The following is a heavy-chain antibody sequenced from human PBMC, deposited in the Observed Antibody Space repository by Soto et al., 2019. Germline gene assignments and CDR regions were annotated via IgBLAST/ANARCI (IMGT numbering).Heavy chain of an antibody. Sequence: SETLSLTCTVSGGSISSSSYYWGWIRQPPGKGLEWIGSIYYSGSTYYNPSLKSRVTISVDTSKNQFSLKLSSVTAADTAVYYCARQIVGARGFRDYYDGMDVWRQGNTVTVSS. J-gene: IGHJ6*02. D-gene: IGHD1-26*01. CDR1: GGSISSSSYY. CDR3: ARQIVGARGFRDYYDGMDV. V-gene: IGHV4-39*01. CDR2: IYYSGST.